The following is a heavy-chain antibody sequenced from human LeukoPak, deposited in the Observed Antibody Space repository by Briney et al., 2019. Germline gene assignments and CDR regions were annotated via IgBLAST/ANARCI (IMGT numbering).Heavy chain of an antibody. Sequence: GGSLKLSCAASGFNFSGSAIHWVRQASGKGLEWVGRTRNKAYNYATAYGASVEGRFSISRDDSKTTVYLQMNSLKTEDTAVYYRTTLNYVWGTYRPDYWGQGTLVTVSS. CDR1: GFNFSGSA. CDR3: TTLNYVWGTYRPDY. CDR2: TRNKAYNYAT. J-gene: IGHJ4*02. V-gene: IGHV3-73*01. D-gene: IGHD3-16*02.